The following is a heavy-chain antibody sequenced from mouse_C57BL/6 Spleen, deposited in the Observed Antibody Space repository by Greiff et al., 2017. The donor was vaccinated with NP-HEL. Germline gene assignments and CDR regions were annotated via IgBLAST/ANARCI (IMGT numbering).Heavy chain of an antibody. V-gene: IGHV7-3*01. CDR2: IRNKANGYTT. J-gene: IGHJ2*01. CDR1: GFTFTDYY. Sequence: DVHLVESGGGLVQPGGSLSLSCAASGFTFTDYYMSWVRQPPGKALEWLGFIRNKANGYTTEYSASVKGRFTISRDNSQSILYLQMNALRAEDSATYYCARLRRTVFDYWGQGTTLTVSS. CDR3: ARLRRTVFDY. D-gene: IGHD2-12*01.